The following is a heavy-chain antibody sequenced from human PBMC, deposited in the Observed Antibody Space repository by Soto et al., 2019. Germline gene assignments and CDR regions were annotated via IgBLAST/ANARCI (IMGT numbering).Heavy chain of an antibody. D-gene: IGHD1-26*01. CDR1: GYSCSSSS. V-gene: IGHV1-18*04. Sequence: QVQLVQSGAEVKNPGASVKVACKAPGYSCSSSSISSVRQAPGQGLERMGRISAVNGNTNYAQKFQGRVTMTTDTSTSTAYMEMRSVRTDDTAVYYCARGWALGDNWGQGTLVTVSS. CDR3: ARGWALGDN. J-gene: IGHJ4*02. CDR2: ISAVNGNT.